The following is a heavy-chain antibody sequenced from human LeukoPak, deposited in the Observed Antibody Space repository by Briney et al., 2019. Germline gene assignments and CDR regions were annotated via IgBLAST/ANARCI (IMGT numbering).Heavy chain of an antibody. J-gene: IGHJ6*04. CDR3: AVLGITMIGGV. CDR1: GFTFSSYS. Sequence: GGSLRLSCAAPGFTFSSYSMNWVRQAPGKGLEWVSSISSSSSYIYYADSVKGRFTISRDNAKNSLYLQMNSLRAEDTAVYYCAVLGITMIGGVWGKGTTVTISS. CDR2: ISSSSSYI. V-gene: IGHV3-21*04. D-gene: IGHD3-10*02.